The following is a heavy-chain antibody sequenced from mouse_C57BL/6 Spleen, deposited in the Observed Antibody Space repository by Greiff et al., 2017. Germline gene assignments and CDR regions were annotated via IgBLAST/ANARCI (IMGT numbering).Heavy chain of an antibody. CDR2: IYPGSGNT. CDR3: ARWGTDYAMDY. Sequence: QVQLQQSGAELVRPGASVKLSCKASGYTFTDYYINWVKQRPGQGLEWIARIYPGSGNTYYNEKFKGKATLTAEKSSSTAYMQLSSLTSEDSAVYFGARWGTDYAMDYWGQGTSVTVSS. V-gene: IGHV1-76*01. J-gene: IGHJ4*01. CDR1: GYTFTDYY. D-gene: IGHD2-14*01.